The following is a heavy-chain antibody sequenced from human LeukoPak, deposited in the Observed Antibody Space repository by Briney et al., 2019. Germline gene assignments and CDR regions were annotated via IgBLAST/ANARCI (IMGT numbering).Heavy chain of an antibody. CDR2: IYHSGST. Sequence: KPSETLSLTCTVSGGSISSSSYYWGWIRQPPGKGLEWIGEIYHSGSTNYNPSLKSRVTISVDKSKNQFSLKLSSVTAADTAVYYCARLAAAGNFDYWGQGTLVTVSS. D-gene: IGHD6-13*01. J-gene: IGHJ4*02. CDR1: GGSISSSSYY. V-gene: IGHV4-39*07. CDR3: ARLAAAGNFDY.